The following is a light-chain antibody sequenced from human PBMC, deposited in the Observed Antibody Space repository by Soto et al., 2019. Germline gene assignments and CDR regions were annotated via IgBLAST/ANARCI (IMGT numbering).Light chain of an antibody. CDR3: QQYNNWWT. CDR2: AAS. CDR1: QSIRNY. J-gene: IGKJ1*01. Sequence: EVVLTQSPATLSLSPGERATLSCRASQSIRNYLAWYQQKPGQAPRLLIYAASTRATGIPARFIGNGSGTEFTLTISSLQSEDFAVYYCQQYNNWWTFGQGTKVDIK. V-gene: IGKV3D-15*01.